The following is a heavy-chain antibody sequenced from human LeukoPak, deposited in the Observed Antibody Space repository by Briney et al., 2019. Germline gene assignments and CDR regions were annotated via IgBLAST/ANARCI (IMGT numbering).Heavy chain of an antibody. V-gene: IGHV3-30*18. J-gene: IGHJ5*02. CDR3: AKDSDIRWGNWFDP. D-gene: IGHD3-9*01. CDR2: ISYDGGVK. CDR1: GFTFNTYG. Sequence: GGSLRLSCAASGFTFNTYGMHWVRQAPGKGLEWVAVISYDGGVKYYADSVKGRFTISRDNSKNTLYLQMNSLRAEDTAVYYCAKDSDIRWGNWFDPRGQGTLVTVSS.